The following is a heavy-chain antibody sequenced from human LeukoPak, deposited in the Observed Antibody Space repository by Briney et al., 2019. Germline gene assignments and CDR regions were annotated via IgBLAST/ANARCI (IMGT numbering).Heavy chain of an antibody. J-gene: IGHJ4*02. CDR3: ARGGTMVRGVITRFDY. D-gene: IGHD3-10*01. CDR2: IYYSGST. CDR1: GGSLSSYY. Sequence: SETLSLTCTVSGGSLSSYYWSWIRQPPGKGLEWIGYIYYSGSTNYNPSLKSRVTISVDTSKNQFSLKLSSVTAADTAVYYCARGGTMVRGVITRFDYWGQGTLVTVSS. V-gene: IGHV4-59*01.